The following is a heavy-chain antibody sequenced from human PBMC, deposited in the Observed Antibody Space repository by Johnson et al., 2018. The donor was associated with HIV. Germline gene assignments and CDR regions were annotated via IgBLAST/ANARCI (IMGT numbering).Heavy chain of an antibody. J-gene: IGHJ3*02. CDR1: GFTFDDYT. Sequence: VQLVESGGVVVQPGRSLRLSCAASGFTFDDYTMHWVRQAPGKGLEWVSLISWDGGSTNYADSVKGRFTISRDNSKNSLYLQMNSLRTEDTALYDCAKGGVAAAKGAFDIWGQGTMVTVSS. D-gene: IGHD6-25*01. V-gene: IGHV3-43*01. CDR2: ISWDGGST. CDR3: AKGGVAAAKGAFDI.